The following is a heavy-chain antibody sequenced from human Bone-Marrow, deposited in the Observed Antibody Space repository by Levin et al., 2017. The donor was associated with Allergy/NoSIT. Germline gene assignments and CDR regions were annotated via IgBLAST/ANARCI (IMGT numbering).Heavy chain of an antibody. Sequence: QAGESLKISCAASGFTVSRHYMSWVRQAPGKGLEGVSIIYSGGDTYYSDSVKGRFTISRDSSKNTLYLQMNSLRAEDTAVYYCATSPTAGYWGQGTLVTVSS. V-gene: IGHV3-53*01. CDR3: ATSPTAGY. J-gene: IGHJ4*02. CDR1: GFTVSRHY. CDR2: IYSGGDT.